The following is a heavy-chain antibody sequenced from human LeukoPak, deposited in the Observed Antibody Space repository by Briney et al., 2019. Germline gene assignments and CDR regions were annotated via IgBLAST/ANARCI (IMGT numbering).Heavy chain of an antibody. J-gene: IGHJ6*02. Sequence: ASVKVSCKASGYTFTSYGISWVRQAPGQGLEWMGWISAYNGNTNYAQKLQGRVTMTTGTSTSTAYMELRSLRSDDTAVYYCARPAYYYDSSGYLVDLDYYYYGMDVWGQGTTVTVSS. CDR2: ISAYNGNT. CDR1: GYTFTSYG. CDR3: ARPAYYYDSSGYLVDLDYYYYGMDV. V-gene: IGHV1-18*01. D-gene: IGHD3-22*01.